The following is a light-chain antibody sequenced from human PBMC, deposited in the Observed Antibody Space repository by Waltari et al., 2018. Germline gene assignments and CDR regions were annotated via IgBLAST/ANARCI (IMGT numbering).Light chain of an antibody. Sequence: SYVLTQPPSVSLAPGETASITCGAVDMGGSSVHWYQQKPGQAPVLVIFNDSDRPSGIPARFSGSNSGNTATLTITSVEAGDEARYYCQVWHADIDPGVFGTGTEVTVL. CDR2: NDS. J-gene: IGLJ1*01. CDR3: QVWHADIDPGV. V-gene: IGLV3-21*04. CDR1: DMGGSS.